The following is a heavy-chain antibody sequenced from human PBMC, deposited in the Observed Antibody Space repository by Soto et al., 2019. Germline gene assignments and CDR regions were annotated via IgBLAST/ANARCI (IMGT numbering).Heavy chain of an antibody. V-gene: IGHV3-30-3*01. CDR2: ISYDGSNK. D-gene: IGHD2-2*01. CDR1: GFTFSSYA. Sequence: PGGSLRLSCAASGFTFSSYAMHWVRQAPGKGLEWVAVISYDGSNKYYADSVKGRFTISRDNSKNTLYLQMNSLRAEDTAVYYCARDSKYKDIVLVPAASYYYYYYGMDVWGQGTTVTVSS. CDR3: ARDSKYKDIVLVPAASYYYYYYGMDV. J-gene: IGHJ6*02.